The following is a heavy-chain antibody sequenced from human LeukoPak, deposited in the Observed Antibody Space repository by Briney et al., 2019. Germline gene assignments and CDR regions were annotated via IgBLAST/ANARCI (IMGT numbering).Heavy chain of an antibody. CDR2: ISSSGSTI. CDR3: ARVPAVAGGN. CDR1: GFTFSSYE. D-gene: IGHD6-19*01. V-gene: IGHV3-48*03. Sequence: PGGSLRLSCAASGFTFSSYEMNWVRQVPGKGLEWVSYISSSGSTIYYADSVKGRFTISRDNAKNSLYLQMNSLRAEDTAVYYCARVPAVAGGNWGQGTLVTVSS. J-gene: IGHJ4*02.